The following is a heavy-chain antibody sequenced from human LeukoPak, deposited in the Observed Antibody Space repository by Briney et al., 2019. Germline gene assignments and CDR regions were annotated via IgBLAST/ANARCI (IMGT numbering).Heavy chain of an antibody. CDR1: GGSISSGGYS. CDR2: IYYSGST. J-gene: IGHJ4*02. D-gene: IGHD2-21*02. Sequence: SETLSLTCAVSGGSISSGGYSWSWIRQPPGKGLEWIGYIYYSGSTYYNPSLKSRLTISVDTSRNQFSLKLTSVTAADTAVYYCARGGGDSPLDYWGQGTLVTVSS. CDR3: ARGGGDSPLDY. V-gene: IGHV4-30-4*07.